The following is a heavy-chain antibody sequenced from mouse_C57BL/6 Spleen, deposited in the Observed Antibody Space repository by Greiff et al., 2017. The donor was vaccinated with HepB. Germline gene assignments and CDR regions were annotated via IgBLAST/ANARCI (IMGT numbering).Heavy chain of an antibody. D-gene: IGHD1-1*01. CDR2: IDPSDSYT. V-gene: IGHV1-59*01. CDR3: AREGNYYGSSRGFAY. J-gene: IGHJ3*01. Sequence: QVQLQQPGAELVRPGTSVKLSCKASGYTFTSYWMHWVKQRPGQGLEWIGVIDPSDSYTNYNQKFKGKATLTVDTSSSTAYMQLSSLTSEDSAVYYCAREGNYYGSSRGFAYWGQGTLVTVSA. CDR1: GYTFTSYW.